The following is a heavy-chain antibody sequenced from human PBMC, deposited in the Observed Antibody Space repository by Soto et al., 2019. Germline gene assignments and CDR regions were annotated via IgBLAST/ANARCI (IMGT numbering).Heavy chain of an antibody. CDR2: VNDSGST. J-gene: IGHJ6*01. CDR1: GGSFTCNY. D-gene: IGHD1-1*01. Sequence: PSETLFLTCAVHGGSFTCNYRSWIRHPPWKVLEWIGEVNDSGSTNFNPSLKSRVTISVDASKKQFTLKLTSVTAADTAVYYCATVSANSYFAMDVWRHANPVAVSS. CDR3: ATVSANSYFAMDV. V-gene: IGHV4-34*01.